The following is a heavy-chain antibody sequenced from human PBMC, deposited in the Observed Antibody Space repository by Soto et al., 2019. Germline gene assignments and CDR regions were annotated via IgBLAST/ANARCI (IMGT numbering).Heavy chain of an antibody. Sequence: PSETLSLTCTVSGGSISSSSYYWGWIRQPPGKGLEWIGSIYYSGSTYYNPSLKSRVTISVDTSKNQFSLKLSSVTAADTAVYYCARHLRTRTPGGGHPDWFDPWGQGTRVTVSS. J-gene: IGHJ5*02. CDR3: ARHLRTRTPGGGHPDWFDP. V-gene: IGHV4-39*01. CDR2: IYYSGST. CDR1: GGSISSSSYY.